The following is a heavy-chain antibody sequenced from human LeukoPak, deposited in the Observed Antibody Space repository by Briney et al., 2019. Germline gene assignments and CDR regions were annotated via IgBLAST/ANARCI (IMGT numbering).Heavy chain of an antibody. CDR1: GYTFTGYY. CDR2: INPNSGGT. V-gene: IGHV1-2*04. D-gene: IGHD6-13*01. Sequence: ASVKVSCKASGYTFTGYYLYWVRQAPGQGLEWMGWINPNSGGTNYAQKFQGWVTMTRDTSISTAYMELSRLGSDDTAVYYCARQSIWPSSWYYFDYWGQGTLVTVSS. J-gene: IGHJ4*02. CDR3: ARQSIWPSSWYYFDY.